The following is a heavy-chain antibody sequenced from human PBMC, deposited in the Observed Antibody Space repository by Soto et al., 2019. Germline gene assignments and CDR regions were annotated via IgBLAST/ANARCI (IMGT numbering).Heavy chain of an antibody. CDR3: ARDYGGNSGWFDP. Sequence: SVKVSCKASGGTFSSYAISWVRQAPGQGLEWMGGIIPIFGTANYAQKFQGRVTMTRNTSISTAYMELSSLTSEDTAVYYCARDYGGNSGWFDPWGQGTLVTVSS. CDR2: IIPIFGTA. J-gene: IGHJ5*02. CDR1: GGTFSSYA. V-gene: IGHV1-69*05. D-gene: IGHD4-17*01.